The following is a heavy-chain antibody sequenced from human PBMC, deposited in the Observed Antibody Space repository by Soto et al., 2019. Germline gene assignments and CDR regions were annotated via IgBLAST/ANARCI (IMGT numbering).Heavy chain of an antibody. CDR1: GYPFTHYG. J-gene: IGHJ6*02. V-gene: IGHV1-18*01. CDR3: ARDQSFDRTYYYCIDV. D-gene: IGHD3-16*01. Sequence: QVQLVQSGVEVKKPGASVRVSCKSSGYPFTHYGITWIRQARGQGLEWMGWISPFNGNTNYGQTLQGRVTLTTETSKSTVYMELRSLRSDDTAVYYCARDQSFDRTYYYCIDVWGQGTPVTVSS. CDR2: ISPFNGNT.